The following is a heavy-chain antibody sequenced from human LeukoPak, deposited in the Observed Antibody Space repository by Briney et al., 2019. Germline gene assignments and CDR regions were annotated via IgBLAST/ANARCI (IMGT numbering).Heavy chain of an antibody. D-gene: IGHD5-18*01. V-gene: IGHV3-30*01. CDR1: GFTFSSYA. Sequence: GGSLRLSCAASGFTFSSYAMHWVRQAPGKGLEWEAVISYDGSNKYYADSVKGRFTISRDNSKNTLYLQMNSLRAEDTAVYYCARAPQRGYSYGALDYWGQGTLVTVSS. CDR2: ISYDGSNK. CDR3: ARAPQRGYSYGALDY. J-gene: IGHJ4*02.